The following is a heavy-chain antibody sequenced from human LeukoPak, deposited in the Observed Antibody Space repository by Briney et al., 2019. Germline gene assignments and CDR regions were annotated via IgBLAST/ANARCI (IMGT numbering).Heavy chain of an antibody. Sequence: SETLSLTCTVSGGSISSYYWSWIRQPPGKGLEGIGYIYYSGSTNYNPSLKSRVTISVDTSKNQFSLKLSSVTAADTAVYYCARARRDGYNWGYWGQGTLVTVSS. CDR1: GGSISSYY. CDR3: ARARRDGYNWGY. J-gene: IGHJ4*02. V-gene: IGHV4-59*01. D-gene: IGHD5-24*01. CDR2: IYYSGST.